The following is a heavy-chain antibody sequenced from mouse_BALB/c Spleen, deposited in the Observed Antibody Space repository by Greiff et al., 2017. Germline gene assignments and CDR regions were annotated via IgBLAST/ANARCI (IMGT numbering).Heavy chain of an antibody. V-gene: IGHV5-17*02. CDR3: ARSWLNFDY. Sequence: EVKLMESGGGLVQPGGSRKLSCAASGFTFSSFGMHRVRQAPEKGLEWVAYISSGSSTIYYADTVKGRFTISRDNPKNTLFLQMTSLRSEDTAMYYCARSWLNFDYWGQGTTLTVSS. D-gene: IGHD1-2*01. CDR2: ISSGSSTI. CDR1: GFTFSSFG. J-gene: IGHJ2*01.